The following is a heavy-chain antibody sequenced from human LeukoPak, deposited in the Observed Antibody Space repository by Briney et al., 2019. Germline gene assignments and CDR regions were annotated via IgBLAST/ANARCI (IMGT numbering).Heavy chain of an antibody. CDR2: ISSSTSYI. CDR3: TSLATYSSSSTDY. J-gene: IGHJ4*02. D-gene: IGHD6-13*01. CDR1: GFTFTTYN. V-gene: IGHV3-21*01. Sequence: GGSLRLSCGASGFTFTTYNMNWVRQARGKGVEGVSSISSSTSYISYPHSVKPRFTIPRDNAKNSLYLQMNSLRAEDTAVYYCTSLATYSSSSTDYWGQGTLVTLSS.